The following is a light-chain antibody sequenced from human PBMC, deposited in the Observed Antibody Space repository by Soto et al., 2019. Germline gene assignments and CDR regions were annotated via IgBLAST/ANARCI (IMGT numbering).Light chain of an antibody. V-gene: IGKV1-5*03. CDR1: QSISSW. CDR3: QQYKGDSYS. CDR2: KAS. Sequence: DIQMTQSPSTLSASVGDRVTITCRASQSISSWLAWYQQKPGKAPKLLIYKASSLESGVPSRFSGSGSGTEFTLTISSLQPDDFATYYCQQYKGDSYSFGQGTKLEIK. J-gene: IGKJ2*03.